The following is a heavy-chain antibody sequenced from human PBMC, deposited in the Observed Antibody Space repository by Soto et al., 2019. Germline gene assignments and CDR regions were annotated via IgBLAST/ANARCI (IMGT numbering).Heavy chain of an antibody. V-gene: IGHV3-23*01. CDR3: AKVRATYLSASYFYYGLDG. CDR2: ISGSGSSV. CDR1: VFPVSNSV. J-gene: IGHJ6*02. Sequence: AGSLRPSCSASVFPVSNSVLTWVRPAPGSGLEWVSSISGSGSSVYLADSVRGRFAMSRDLSTNTVSLQMNSLRVEDTAIYYCAKVRATYLSASYFYYGLDGWGHGTTVTVSS. D-gene: IGHD2-21*01.